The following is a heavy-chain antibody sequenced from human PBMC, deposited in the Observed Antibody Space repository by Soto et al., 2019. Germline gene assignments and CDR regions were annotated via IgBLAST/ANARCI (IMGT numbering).Heavy chain of an antibody. CDR2: MNPNSGNT. D-gene: IGHD4-4*01. Sequence: QVQLVQSGAEVKKPGASVKVSCKASGYTFTSYDINWVRQATGQGLEWMGWMNPNSGNTGYPQKFQGTVTMTRNTSISTAYMELSSLRFEDTVVDYWARSPPRVERNNYAGGWFDPWGQGTLVTVSS. V-gene: IGHV1-8*01. CDR1: GYTFTSYD. J-gene: IGHJ5*02. CDR3: ARSPPRVERNNYAGGWFDP.